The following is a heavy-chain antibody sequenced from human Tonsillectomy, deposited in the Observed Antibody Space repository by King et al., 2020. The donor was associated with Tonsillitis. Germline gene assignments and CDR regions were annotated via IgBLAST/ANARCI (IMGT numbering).Heavy chain of an antibody. J-gene: IGHJ4*02. D-gene: IGHD6-13*01. V-gene: IGHV3-7*03. CDR2: IKQDGSEK. CDR3: ARAERIAAAGIYYFDY. Sequence: DVQLVESGGGLVQPGGSLRISCAASGFTFSSYWMSWVRQAPGKGLEWVANIKQDGSEKHYVDSVKGRFTISRDNAKNSLYLQMNSLRAEDTAVYYCARAERIAAAGIYYFDYWGQGTLVSVSS. CDR1: GFTFSSYW.